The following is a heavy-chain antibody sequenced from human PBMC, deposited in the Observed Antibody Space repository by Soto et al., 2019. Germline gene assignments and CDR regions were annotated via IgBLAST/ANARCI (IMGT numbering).Heavy chain of an antibody. CDR3: ARGLTTVTTIDY. CDR2: IWYDGSNK. Sequence: QVQLVESGGGVVQPGRSLRLSCAASGFTFSSYGMHWVRQAPGKGLEWVAVIWYDGSNKYYADSVKGRFTISRDNSKNTLYLQMNSLRAEDTAVYYWARGLTTVTTIDYWGQGTLVTVSS. CDR1: GFTFSSYG. V-gene: IGHV3-33*01. J-gene: IGHJ4*02. D-gene: IGHD4-17*01.